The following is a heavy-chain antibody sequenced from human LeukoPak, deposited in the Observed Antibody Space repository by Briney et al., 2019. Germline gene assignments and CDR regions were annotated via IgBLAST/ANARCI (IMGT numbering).Heavy chain of an antibody. D-gene: IGHD1-26*01. CDR3: ASGPSRGSYYGINAFDI. CDR2: IYYSGST. V-gene: IGHV4-39*07. J-gene: IGHJ3*02. Sequence: SETLSLTCTVSGGSISSSSYYWGWIRQPPGKGLEWIGSIYYSGSTYYNPSLKSRVTISVDTSKNQFSLKLSSVTAADTAVYYCASGPSRGSYYGINAFDIWGQGTMVTVSS. CDR1: GGSISSSSYY.